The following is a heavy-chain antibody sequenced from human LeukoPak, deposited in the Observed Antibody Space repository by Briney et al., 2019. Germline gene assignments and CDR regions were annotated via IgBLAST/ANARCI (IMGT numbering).Heavy chain of an antibody. CDR1: GFTFTTYA. CDR2: ISGSGGNT. Sequence: GGSLRLSCAASGFTFTTYAMSWVRQASGKGLAWVSAISGSGGNTYYADSVKGRFTISRENSKNTLYLQMNSLRDEDTAIYYCAKEVATYDFRSGPNAFDIWGQGTMVTVSS. D-gene: IGHD3-3*01. CDR3: AKEVATYDFRSGPNAFDI. V-gene: IGHV3-23*01. J-gene: IGHJ3*02.